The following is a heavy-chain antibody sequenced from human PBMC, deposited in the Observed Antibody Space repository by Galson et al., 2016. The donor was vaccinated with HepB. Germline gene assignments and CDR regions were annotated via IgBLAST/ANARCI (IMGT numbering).Heavy chain of an antibody. CDR2: ISGSGDGT. V-gene: IGHV3-23*01. Sequence: SLRLSCAASGFSFNIYAMSWVRQAPGKGLEWVSGISGSGDGTYYADSVKGRFTISRDNFKDMLYPQMDSLRAEDTAIYFCAKDRGYHDSDSGEFDYWGQGTPVTVSS. D-gene: IGHD3-3*01. CDR3: AKDRGYHDSDSGEFDY. J-gene: IGHJ4*02. CDR1: GFSFNIYA.